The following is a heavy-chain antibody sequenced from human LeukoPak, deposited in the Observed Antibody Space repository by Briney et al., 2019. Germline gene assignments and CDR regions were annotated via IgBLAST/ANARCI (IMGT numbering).Heavy chain of an antibody. CDR1: GFTFTSYA. CDR2: ISYDGSNK. D-gene: IGHD1-26*01. J-gene: IGHJ4*02. CDR3: ARDLKRPIVEASAFDY. Sequence: PGRSLRLSCAASGFTFTSYAMHWVRQAPGKGLEWVAVISYDGSNKYYADSVKGRFTISRDNSKNTLYLQMNSLRAEDTAVYYCARDLKRPIVEASAFDYWGQGTRVTVS. V-gene: IGHV3-30*04.